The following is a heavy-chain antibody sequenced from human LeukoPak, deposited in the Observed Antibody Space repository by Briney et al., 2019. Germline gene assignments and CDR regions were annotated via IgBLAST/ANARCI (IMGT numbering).Heavy chain of an antibody. V-gene: IGHV3-23*01. CDR3: ARDPSLRGYSGYDFDY. Sequence: GGSLRLSCEASGFTFSTYAMSWVRQAPGKGLEWVSGISGSGSITYYADSVKGRFTISRDNSKNTLYLQMNSLRAEDTAVYYCARDPSLRGYSGYDFDYWGQGTLVTVSS. J-gene: IGHJ4*02. CDR1: GFTFSTYA. CDR2: ISGSGSIT. D-gene: IGHD5-12*01.